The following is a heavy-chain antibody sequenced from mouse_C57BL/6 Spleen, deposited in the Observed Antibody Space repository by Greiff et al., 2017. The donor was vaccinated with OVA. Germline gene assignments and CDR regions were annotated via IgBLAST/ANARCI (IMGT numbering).Heavy chain of an antibody. CDR1: GYTFTSYW. J-gene: IGHJ4*01. Sequence: QVQLQQPGAELVRPGSSVKLSCKASGYTFTSYWMHWVKQRPIQGLEWIGNIDPSDSETHYNQKFKDKATLTVDKSSSTAYMQLSSLTSEDSAVYYCARDGSSYAYAMDYWGQGTSVTVSS. CDR3: ARDGSSYAYAMDY. V-gene: IGHV1-52*01. CDR2: IDPSDSET. D-gene: IGHD1-1*01.